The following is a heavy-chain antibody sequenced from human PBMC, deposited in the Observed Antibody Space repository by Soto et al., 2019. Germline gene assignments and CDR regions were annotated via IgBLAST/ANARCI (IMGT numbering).Heavy chain of an antibody. V-gene: IGHV1-18*01. J-gene: IGHJ4*02. Sequence: ASVKVSCKASGDTFTSYGISWVRQAPGQGLEWMGWISAYNGNTNYAQKLQGRVTMTTDTSTSTAYIELRSLRSDDTAVYYCARACSLFDYVWGSYRFFYLDYWGQGTLVTVSS. CDR1: GDTFTSYG. D-gene: IGHD3-16*02. CDR2: ISAYNGNT. CDR3: ARACSLFDYVWGSYRFFYLDY.